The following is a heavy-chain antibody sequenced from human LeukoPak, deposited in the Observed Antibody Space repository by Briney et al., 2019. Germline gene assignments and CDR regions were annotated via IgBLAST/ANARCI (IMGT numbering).Heavy chain of an antibody. Sequence: PGGSLRLSCAASGFTFSSYGMSWVRQAPGKGLEWVSAISGSGGSTYYADSVKGRFTISRDNSKNTLYLQMNSLRAEDTAVYYCAKGVRGYSYGIDYWGQGTLVTVSS. J-gene: IGHJ4*02. D-gene: IGHD5-18*01. CDR2: ISGSGGST. CDR1: GFTFSSYG. CDR3: AKGVRGYSYGIDY. V-gene: IGHV3-23*01.